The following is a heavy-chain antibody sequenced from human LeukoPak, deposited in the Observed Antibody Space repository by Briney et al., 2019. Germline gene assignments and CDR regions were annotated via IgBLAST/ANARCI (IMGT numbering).Heavy chain of an antibody. Sequence: GASVKVSCKASGYSFSSHDINWVRQATGQGLEWMGWMNPKSGNTDHAQKFQGRVTMSRNTSISVAYLELSSLRSEDTAVYYCAYQLLYRFYWGQGTLVTVSS. D-gene: IGHD2-2*02. V-gene: IGHV1-8*01. CDR2: MNPKSGNT. J-gene: IGHJ4*02. CDR1: GYSFSSHD. CDR3: AYQLLYRFY.